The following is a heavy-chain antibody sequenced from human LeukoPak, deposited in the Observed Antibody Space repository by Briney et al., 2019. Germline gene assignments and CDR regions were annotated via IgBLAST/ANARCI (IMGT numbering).Heavy chain of an antibody. D-gene: IGHD4-11*01. CDR3: ARGGGTVAPAPWVPFAY. CDR2: IDPNSGGT. V-gene: IGHV1-2*02. J-gene: IGHJ4*02. Sequence: ASVKVSCKASGYTFTGNYMHWVRQAPGQGLEYMGYIDPNSGGTYYIQKFQGRVTMTRDMSINTAYVGLSSLTSDDTAVYYCARGGGTVAPAPWVPFAYWGQGTLVTVSS. CDR1: GYTFTGNY.